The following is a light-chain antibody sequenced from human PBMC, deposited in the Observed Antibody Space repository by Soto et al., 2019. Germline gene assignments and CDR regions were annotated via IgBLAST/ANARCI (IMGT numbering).Light chain of an antibody. CDR2: KAS. Sequence: DSPMTQSPSTLSASVGDRVTITCRASQSISSWLAWYQQKPGKAPKLLIYKASSLESGVPSRFSGSGSGTEFTLTISSLQPADLATYYCQQYNTYPWTFGQGTKVEIK. CDR1: QSISSW. CDR3: QQYNTYPWT. J-gene: IGKJ1*01. V-gene: IGKV1-5*03.